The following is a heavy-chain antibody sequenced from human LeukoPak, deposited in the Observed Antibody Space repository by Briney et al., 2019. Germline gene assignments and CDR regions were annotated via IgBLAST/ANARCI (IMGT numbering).Heavy chain of an antibody. D-gene: IGHD3-10*01. Sequence: PSETLSLTCTVSGGSISTSTYYWGWIRQPPGKGLEWIGSIRYSGSTYYNASLKSRVTISEDTSKNQFSLKLSSVTAADTAVYYCARDLRSSGWFDPWGQGTLVTVSS. CDR3: ARDLRSSGWFDP. CDR1: GGSISTSTYY. J-gene: IGHJ5*02. CDR2: IRYSGST. V-gene: IGHV4-39*07.